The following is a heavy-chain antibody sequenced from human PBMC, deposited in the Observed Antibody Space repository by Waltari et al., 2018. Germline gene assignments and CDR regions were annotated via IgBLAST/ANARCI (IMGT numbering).Heavy chain of an antibody. CDR2: ISSNGDTT. D-gene: IGHD1-26*01. CDR1: GFTFSSYA. J-gene: IGHJ4*02. V-gene: IGHV3-64*01. CDR3: ARDQGAGALDY. Sequence: EVQLVESGGGLVQPGGSLRLSCAASGFTFSSYAMHWVRQAPGKGLEFVSDISSNGDTTYYANSMKGRVTISRENSKNTLYLQRGSLRAEDMAVYYCARDQGAGALDYWGQGTLVTVSS.